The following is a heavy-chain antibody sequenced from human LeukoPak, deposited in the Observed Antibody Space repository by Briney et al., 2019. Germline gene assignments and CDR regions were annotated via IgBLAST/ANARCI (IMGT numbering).Heavy chain of an antibody. D-gene: IGHD4-17*01. Sequence: GSLRLSSAASGFTVSSNYMSWVRQAPGKGPEWVSVIYSGGSTYYADSVKGRFTISRDNSKNTLYLQMNSLRAEDTAVYYCAGVSYGDYWGQGTLVTVSS. J-gene: IGHJ4*02. CDR3: AGVSYGDY. CDR2: IYSGGST. CDR1: GFTVSSNY. V-gene: IGHV3-53*01.